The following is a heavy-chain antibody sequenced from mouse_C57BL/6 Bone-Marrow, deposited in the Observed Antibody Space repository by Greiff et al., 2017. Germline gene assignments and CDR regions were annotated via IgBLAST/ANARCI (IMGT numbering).Heavy chain of an antibody. CDR2: ISSGGSYT. CDR1: GFTFSSSG. J-gene: IGHJ2*01. Sequence: EVKLVESGGDLVKPGGSLKLSCAASGFTFSSSGMSWVRQTPDKRLEWVATISSGGSYTYYPDSVKGRFTISRDNAKNTLYLQMSSLKSEDTAMYYCARRCLDYWGQGTTLTVSS. CDR3: ARRCLDY. V-gene: IGHV5-6*02.